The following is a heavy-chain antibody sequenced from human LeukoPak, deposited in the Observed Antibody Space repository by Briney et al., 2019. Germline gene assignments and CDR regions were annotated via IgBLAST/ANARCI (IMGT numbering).Heavy chain of an antibody. CDR2: INHSGST. Sequence: SETLSLTCAVYGGSFSGYYWSWIRQPPGKGLEWIGEINHSGSTNYNPSLESRVTISVDTSKNQFSLKLSSVTAAATAVYYCARCNGIAAPPRDWGQGTLVTVSS. V-gene: IGHV4-34*01. CDR3: ARCNGIAAPPRD. J-gene: IGHJ4*02. D-gene: IGHD6-6*01. CDR1: GGSFSGYY.